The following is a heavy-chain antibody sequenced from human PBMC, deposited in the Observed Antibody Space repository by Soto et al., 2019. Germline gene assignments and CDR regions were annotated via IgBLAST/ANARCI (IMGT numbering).Heavy chain of an antibody. J-gene: IGHJ5*02. D-gene: IGHD2-15*01. V-gene: IGHV3-30*18. CDR2: ISYDGSNK. CDR3: AKDYGYCSGGSCYSSGWFDP. CDR1: GFTFSSDG. Sequence: GGSLRVSCAASGFTFSSDGMHWVRQAPGKGLEWVAVISYDGSNKYYADSVKGRFTISRDNSKNTLYLQMNSLRAEDTAVYYCAKDYGYCSGGSCYSSGWFDP.